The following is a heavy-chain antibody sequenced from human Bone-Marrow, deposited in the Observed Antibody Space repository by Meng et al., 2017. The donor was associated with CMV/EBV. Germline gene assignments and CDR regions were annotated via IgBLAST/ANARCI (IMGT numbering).Heavy chain of an antibody. CDR1: GFTFSSEG. D-gene: IGHD2-2*01. CDR2: IWYDGSNK. CDR3: ASSSLGYCSSTSCHDY. Sequence: GFTFSSEGRNGVRQAPGKGLEWWEVIWYDGSNKYYAEYEKGRFTISRDNSKNTLYLQMNSLRAEDTAVYYCASSSLGYCSSTSCHDYWGQGTLVTVSS. V-gene: IGHV3-33*01. J-gene: IGHJ4*02.